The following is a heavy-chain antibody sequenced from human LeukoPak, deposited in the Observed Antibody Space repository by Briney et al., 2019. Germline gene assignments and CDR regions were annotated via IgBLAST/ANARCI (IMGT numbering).Heavy chain of an antibody. CDR2: IRSKANSYAT. D-gene: IGHD1-26*01. V-gene: IGHV3-73*01. CDR3: TRRSERELLQDFDY. Sequence: PGGSLRLSCAASGFTFSGSATHWVRQASGKGLEWVGRIRSKANSYATAYAASVKGRFTISRDDSKNTAYLQMNSLKTEDTAVYYCTRRSERELLQDFDYWGQGTLVTVSS. J-gene: IGHJ4*02. CDR1: GFTFSGSA.